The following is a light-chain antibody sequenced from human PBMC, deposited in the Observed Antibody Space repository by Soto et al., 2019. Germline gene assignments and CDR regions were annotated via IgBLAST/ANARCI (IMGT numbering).Light chain of an antibody. CDR1: QTIYSN. CDR2: HAS. J-gene: IGKJ1*01. Sequence: IGMTQSPATLSVSPGERVTLSCRASQTIYSNVAWYQQRPGQSPRLLIYHASSRATGIPARFSGSGSGTEFTLTINSLQSEDFAVYYCQQYQNLWTFGQGTKVDIK. V-gene: IGKV3-15*01. CDR3: QQYQNLWT.